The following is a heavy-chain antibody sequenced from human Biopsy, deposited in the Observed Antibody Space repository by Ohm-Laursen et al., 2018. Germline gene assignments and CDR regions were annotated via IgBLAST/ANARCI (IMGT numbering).Heavy chain of an antibody. CDR3: ARESALAGDFDS. CDR2: ISNSGTT. D-gene: IGHD6-19*01. CDR1: GASVRSHF. V-gene: IGHV4-4*08. Sequence: SQTLSLTCTLSGASVRSHFLTWIRQPPGKGLQWIGSISNSGTTKSSPSLKSRVNISLHTSKNQLSLKLTSVTAADTAVYYCARESALAGDFDSWGQGTLVTVSS. J-gene: IGHJ4*02.